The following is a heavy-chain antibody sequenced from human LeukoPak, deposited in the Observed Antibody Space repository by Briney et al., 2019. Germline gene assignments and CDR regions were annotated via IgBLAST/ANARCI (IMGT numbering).Heavy chain of an antibody. CDR2: INPDSGGT. CDR1: GYTFTSYY. D-gene: IGHD1-26*01. V-gene: IGHV1-2*02. CDR3: ARDSRRSGYYYARVGFDL. Sequence: ASVKVSCKASGYTFTSYYIHWVRPAPGQGLEWMGWINPDSGGTNYVQKFQGRVTMTRDTSISTAYMELSRLRSDDTAVFYCARDSRRSGYYYARVGFDLWGQGTMVTVSS. J-gene: IGHJ3*01.